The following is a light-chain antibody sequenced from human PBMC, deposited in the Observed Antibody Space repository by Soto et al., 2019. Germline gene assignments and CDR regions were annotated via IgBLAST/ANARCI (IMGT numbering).Light chain of an antibody. J-gene: IGKJ1*01. Sequence: EIVMTQSPATMSLSPGESAPLSCRPSQSVSSSYLSWYQQKPGQAPRLLIYGASTRATGIPARFSGSGSGTDFTLTISSLQHEDFAVYYCQQYYILPWRFGQGTNVDIK. CDR1: QSVSSSY. V-gene: IGKV3D-7*01. CDR2: GAS. CDR3: QQYYILPWR.